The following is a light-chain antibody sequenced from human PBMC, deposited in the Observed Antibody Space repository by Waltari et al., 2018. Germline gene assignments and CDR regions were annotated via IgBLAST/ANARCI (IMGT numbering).Light chain of an antibody. CDR3: QKYNSAPRT. Sequence: DIQMTQSPSSMSASVGDRVTFTCRARQGTNDSLAWYQQKPWKVPELLIYAASDLQSGGPSWFNGSGSGTDFTLTISSLQPEDVATYYCQKYNSAPRTFGQGTKVEIK. J-gene: IGKJ1*01. V-gene: IGKV1-27*01. CDR2: AAS. CDR1: QGTNDS.